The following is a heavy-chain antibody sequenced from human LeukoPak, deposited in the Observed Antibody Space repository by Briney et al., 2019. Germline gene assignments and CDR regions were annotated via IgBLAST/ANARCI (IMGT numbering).Heavy chain of an antibody. CDR1: GGTFSSYT. V-gene: IGHV1-69*04. Sequence: SVKVSCKASGGTFSSYTISWVRQAPGQGLEWMGRIIPILGIANYAQKFQGRVTITADKSTSTAYMELSSLRSEDTAVYYCARDGNYDFWKGEYYFDYWGQGTLDTVSS. J-gene: IGHJ4*02. D-gene: IGHD3-3*01. CDR3: ARDGNYDFWKGEYYFDY. CDR2: IIPILGIA.